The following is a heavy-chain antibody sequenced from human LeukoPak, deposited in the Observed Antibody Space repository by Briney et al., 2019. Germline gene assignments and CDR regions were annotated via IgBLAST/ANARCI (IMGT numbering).Heavy chain of an antibody. J-gene: IGHJ4*02. D-gene: IGHD5-24*01. CDR1: GGSISSSSYS. Sequence: SETLSLTCTVSGGSISSSSYSWGWIRQPPGKGLEWIGSIYYSGSTYYNPSLKSRVTISVDTSKNQFSLKLSSVTAADTAVYYCASWLQLLWKNEIHDYWGQGTLVTVSS. V-gene: IGHV4-39*01. CDR3: ASWLQLLWKNEIHDY. CDR2: IYYSGST.